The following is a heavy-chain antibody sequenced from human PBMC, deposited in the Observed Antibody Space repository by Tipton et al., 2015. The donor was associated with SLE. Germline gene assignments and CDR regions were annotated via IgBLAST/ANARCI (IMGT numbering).Heavy chain of an antibody. CDR2: IYHSGST. CDR1: GYSISSGYY. D-gene: IGHD3-16*01. V-gene: IGHV4-38-2*02. Sequence: TLSLTCTVSGYSISSGYYWGWIRQPPGKGLEWIGSIYHSGSTYYNPSLKSRVTISVDTSKNQFSLKLSSVTAADTAVYYCARGGGRDYVWGSYYYWGQGTLVTVSS. CDR3: ARGGGRDYVWGSYYY. J-gene: IGHJ4*02.